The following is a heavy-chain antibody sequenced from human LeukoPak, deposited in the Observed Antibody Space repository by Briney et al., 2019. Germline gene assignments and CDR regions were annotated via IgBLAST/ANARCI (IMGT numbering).Heavy chain of an antibody. J-gene: IGHJ4*02. V-gene: IGHV3-30*18. CDR3: AKGDGSSWDRAYYFDY. CDR1: GFTFSSYG. Sequence: GGSLRLSCAGSGFTFSSYGMHWVRQAPGKGLEWVAVISYAGSDKYYADSVKGRFTISRDNSRNTLYLQMNSLRAEDTAVYYCAKGDGSSWDRAYYFDYWGQGTLVTVSS. D-gene: IGHD6-13*01. CDR2: ISYAGSDK.